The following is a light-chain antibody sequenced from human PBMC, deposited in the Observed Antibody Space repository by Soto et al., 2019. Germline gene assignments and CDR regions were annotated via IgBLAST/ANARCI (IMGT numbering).Light chain of an antibody. CDR1: QSVHNN. Sequence: ETMMTQSPATLSVSPGDTATLSCRASQSVHNNLAWYQQKPGQAPRRLIYSASTRATDIPYRLSGSASATKLTLPISHLQSEECAFYYCQQCGNWPHLTFGQGTKLEMK. CDR2: SAS. CDR3: QQCGNWPHLT. V-gene: IGKV3-15*01. J-gene: IGKJ5*01.